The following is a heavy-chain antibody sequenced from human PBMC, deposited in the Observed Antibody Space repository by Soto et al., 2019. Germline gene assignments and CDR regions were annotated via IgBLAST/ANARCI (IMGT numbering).Heavy chain of an antibody. Sequence: QVQLQESGPGLVKPSETLSLTCTVSGASVSRYYVAWIRQSPGKGLERIGFLYSSGSTNYNSSLKSRVTISVDTSKTQFSLRLSSVTAADTAVYYCARRVSAYYDFWGQGTRVTVSS. D-gene: IGHD2-8*01. CDR3: ARRVSAYYDF. CDR1: GASVSRYY. J-gene: IGHJ4*02. V-gene: IGHV4-59*02. CDR2: LYSSGST.